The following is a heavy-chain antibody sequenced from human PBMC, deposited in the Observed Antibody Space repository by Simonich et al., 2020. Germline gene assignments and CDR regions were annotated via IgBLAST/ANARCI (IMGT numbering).Heavy chain of an antibody. CDR1: GFTFSSYA. CDR2: SSGSGGST. CDR3: AKRSGVSITGTFDY. Sequence: EVQLLESGGGLVQPGGSLRLSCAASGFTFSSYAMSWVRQAPGKGLEWVSDSSGSGGSTYYADSVKGRFTISRDNSKNTLYLQMNSLRAEDTAVYYCAKRSGVSITGTFDYWGQGTLVTVSS. V-gene: IGHV3-23*01. D-gene: IGHD1-7*01. J-gene: IGHJ4*02.